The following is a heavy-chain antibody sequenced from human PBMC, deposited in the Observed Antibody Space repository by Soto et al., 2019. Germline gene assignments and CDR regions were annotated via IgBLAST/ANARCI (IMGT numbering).Heavy chain of an antibody. CDR2: INPSNGRT. V-gene: IGHV1-46*01. CDR3: ARRGFAY. J-gene: IGHJ4*02. Sequence: ASVKVSCKASGYAFSSNYIHWVRQASGQGLEWMGVINPSNGRTTYAQNFQDRVTMTRDTSTSTVYLELRSLSSDDTAVYYCARRGFAYWGQGTPVTVSS. CDR1: GYAFSSNY.